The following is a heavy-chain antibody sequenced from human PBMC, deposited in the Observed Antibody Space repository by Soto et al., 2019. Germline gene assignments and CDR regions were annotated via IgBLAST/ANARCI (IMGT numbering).Heavy chain of an antibody. V-gene: IGHV3-48*02. D-gene: IGHD3-22*01. Sequence: VSLRLSCAASGFTFSSYSMKWVRQAPGKGLEWVSYISSSSSTIYYADSVKGRFTISRDNAKNSLYLQMNSLRDEDTAVYYCARDTYYYDSSGYYYDYWGQGTLVTTSS. J-gene: IGHJ4*01. CDR3: ARDTYYYDSSGYYYDY. CDR1: GFTFSSYS. CDR2: ISSSSSTI.